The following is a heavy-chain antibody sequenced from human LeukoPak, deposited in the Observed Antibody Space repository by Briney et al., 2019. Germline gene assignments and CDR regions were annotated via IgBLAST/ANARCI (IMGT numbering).Heavy chain of an antibody. D-gene: IGHD6-25*01. CDR3: ARDRGRYYMDV. Sequence: GGSLRLSCAASGFTFDDYGMSWVRQAPGKGLEWVSGIGTAGDIYYPGSVKGRFTISRENAKNSLYLQMNSLRAGDTAVYYCARDRGRYYMDVWGKGTTVSISS. J-gene: IGHJ6*03. CDR2: IGTAGDI. V-gene: IGHV3-13*01. CDR1: GFTFDDYG.